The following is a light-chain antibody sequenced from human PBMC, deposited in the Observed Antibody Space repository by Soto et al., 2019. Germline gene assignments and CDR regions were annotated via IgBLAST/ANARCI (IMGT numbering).Light chain of an antibody. CDR3: ISYIGSSTSYV. Sequence: QSALTQPASMSGSPGQSITISCSGTRSDIGSYNYVAWYQQFPGKTPKILIYGVSNRPSGVSSRFSGSKSGNTASLTISGLQAEDEADYYCISYIGSSTSYVFGSGTKVTAL. J-gene: IGLJ1*01. V-gene: IGLV2-14*01. CDR1: RSDIGSYNY. CDR2: GVS.